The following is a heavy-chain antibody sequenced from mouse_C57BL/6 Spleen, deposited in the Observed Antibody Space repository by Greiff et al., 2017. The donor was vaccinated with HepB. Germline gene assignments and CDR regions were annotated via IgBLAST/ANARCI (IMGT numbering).Heavy chain of an antibody. CDR1: GYTFTDYN. J-gene: IGHJ2*01. CDR2: INPNNGGT. V-gene: IGHV1-22*01. Sequence: EVKLMESGPELVKPGASVKMSCKASGYTFTDYNMHWVKQSHGKSLEWIGYINPNNGGTSYNQKFKGKATLTVNKSSSTAYMELRSLTSEDSAVYYCARYPHYGSHFDYWGQGTTLTVSS. CDR3: ARYPHYGSHFDY. D-gene: IGHD1-1*01.